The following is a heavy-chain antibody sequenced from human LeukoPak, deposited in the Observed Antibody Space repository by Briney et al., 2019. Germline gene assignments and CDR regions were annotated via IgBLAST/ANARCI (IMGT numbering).Heavy chain of an antibody. CDR3: ARGTEVAFDY. Sequence: PGGSLRLSCVASGFTFSIHWTHWVRQTPEKGLVWVSRMNSDESDTNYADSVNGRFTISRDNAKNTLYLQMNSLRVEDTAKYYCARGTEVAFDYWGKGTLVTVSS. J-gene: IGHJ4*02. CDR1: GFTFSIHW. CDR2: MNSDESDT. V-gene: IGHV3-74*01.